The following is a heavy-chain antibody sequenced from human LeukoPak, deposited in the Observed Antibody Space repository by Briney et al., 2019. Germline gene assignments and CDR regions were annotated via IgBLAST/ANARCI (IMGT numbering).Heavy chain of an antibody. D-gene: IGHD1-1*01. CDR3: APYNDNWFDP. Sequence: SETLCLTCRVSGVSISSSSYYWGWIRPPPGKGLEWIGSIYYSGSTYYNPSLKRRVTISVDTSKNQFSLKLSSVTAADTAVYFCAPYNDNWFDPWGQGTLVTVS. CDR2: IYYSGST. J-gene: IGHJ5*02. CDR1: GVSISSSSYY. V-gene: IGHV4-39*01.